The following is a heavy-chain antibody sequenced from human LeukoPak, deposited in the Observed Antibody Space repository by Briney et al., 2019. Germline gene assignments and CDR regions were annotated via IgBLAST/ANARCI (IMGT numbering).Heavy chain of an antibody. CDR1: GASIRRYY. D-gene: IGHD4-17*01. V-gene: IGHV4-4*07. CDR3: ARQRYYGDYGGFDY. Sequence: PSETLSLTCTVSGASIRRYYWNWIRQPAGKGLEWIGRIDTIGSTNYNPFLKSRVTVSVGTSKNQFSLKLSSVTAADTAVYYCARQRYYGDYGGFDYWGQGTLVTVSS. J-gene: IGHJ4*02. CDR2: IDTIGST.